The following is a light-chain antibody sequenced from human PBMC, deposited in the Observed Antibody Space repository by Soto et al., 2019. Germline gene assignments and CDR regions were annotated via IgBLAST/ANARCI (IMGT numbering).Light chain of an antibody. Sequence: DIVMTQSPDSLAVSLGERATINCKSSQSVLFRSNNKNCLAWYQQKPGQPPKLLIYWASTRESGVPDRFSGSGSGTDFTLTISSLQAEDVALYYCQQYYSLPLIFGGGTKVEIK. CDR1: QSVLFRSNNKNC. J-gene: IGKJ4*01. CDR3: QQYYSLPLI. V-gene: IGKV4-1*01. CDR2: WAS.